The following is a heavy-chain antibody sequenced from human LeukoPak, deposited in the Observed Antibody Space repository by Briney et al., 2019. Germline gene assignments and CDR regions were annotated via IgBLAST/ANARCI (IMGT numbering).Heavy chain of an antibody. CDR3: GSLRRGYRYPWWFDP. D-gene: IGHD5-18*01. CDR2: IIPIVGTA. Sequence: SVRVSCKASGGTVTTYAISWVRQAPGQGLEWMGGIIPIVGTANYAQKFQGRVTITTDESTSTAYMELSSLRSEDAAVYYCGSLRRGYRYPWWFDPWGQGSLVTVCS. V-gene: IGHV1-69*05. CDR1: GGTVTTYA. J-gene: IGHJ5*02.